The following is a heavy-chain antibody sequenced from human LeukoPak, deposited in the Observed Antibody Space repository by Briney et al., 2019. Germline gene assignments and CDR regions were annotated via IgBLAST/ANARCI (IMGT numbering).Heavy chain of an antibody. CDR2: INPNSGGT. D-gene: IGHD3-9*01. J-gene: IGHJ4*02. V-gene: IGHV1-2*02. CDR1: GYTFTSYG. CDR3: VICCRRRWHTIYYYFDY. Sequence: ASVKVSCKASGYTFTSYGISWVRQAPGQGLEWMGWINPNSGGTNYAQKFQGRVTMTRDTSISTAYMELSRLRSDDTAVYYCVICCRRRWHTIYYYFDYWGQGTLVTVSS.